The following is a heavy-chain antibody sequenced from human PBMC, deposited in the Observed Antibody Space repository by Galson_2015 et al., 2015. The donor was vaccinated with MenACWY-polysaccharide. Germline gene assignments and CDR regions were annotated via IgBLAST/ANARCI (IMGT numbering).Heavy chain of an antibody. D-gene: IGHD3-3*01. CDR3: ASSDFWSGPDDVFDI. CDR1: GGTFSSYA. CDR2: IIPIFGTA. V-gene: IGHV1-69*13. Sequence: SVKVSCKASGGTFSSYAISWVRQAPGQGLEWMGGIIPIFGTANYAQKFQGRVTITADESTSTAYMELSSLRSEDTAVYYCASSDFWSGPDDVFDIWGQGTMVTVSS. J-gene: IGHJ3*02.